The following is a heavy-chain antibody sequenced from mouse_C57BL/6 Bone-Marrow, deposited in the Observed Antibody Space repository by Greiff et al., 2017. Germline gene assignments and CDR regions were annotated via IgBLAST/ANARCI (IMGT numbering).Heavy chain of an antibody. J-gene: IGHJ4*01. D-gene: IGHD1-1*01. V-gene: IGHV1-82*01. CDR1: GYAFSSSW. CDR3: ARSYYCGSSYRFFNYAMDY. CDR2: IYPGDGDT. Sequence: QVQLQQSGPELVKPGASVKISCKASGYAFSSSWMNWVKQRPGKGLEWIGRIYPGDGDTNYNGKFKGKATLTADKSSSTAYMQLSSLTSEDSAVYFCARSYYCGSSYRFFNYAMDYWGQGTSVTVSS.